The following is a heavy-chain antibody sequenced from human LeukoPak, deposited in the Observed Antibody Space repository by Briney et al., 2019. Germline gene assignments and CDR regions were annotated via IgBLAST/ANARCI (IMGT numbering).Heavy chain of an antibody. J-gene: IGHJ6*03. CDR2: ISWDGGST. V-gene: IGHV3-43D*03. CDR1: GFTFDDYA. D-gene: IGHD2-8*01. Sequence: GGSLRLSCAASGFTFDDYAMHWVRHAPGEGLEWVSLISWDGGSTYYADSVKGRFTISRDNSKNSLYLQMDSLRAEDTALYYCATSSPDGYYYYMDVWGKGTTVTVSS. CDR3: ATSSPDGYYYYMDV.